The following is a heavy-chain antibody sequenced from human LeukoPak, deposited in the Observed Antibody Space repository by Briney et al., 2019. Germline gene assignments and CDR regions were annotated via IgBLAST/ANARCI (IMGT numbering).Heavy chain of an antibody. CDR3: ARASVTMIDY. CDR2: INHSGST. Sequence: SETLSLTCAVYGGSFSGYHWSWIRQPPGKGLEWIGEINHSGSTNYNPSLMSRVTISVDTSKNQFSLKLSSVTAADTAVYYCARASVTMIDYWGQGTLVTVSS. V-gene: IGHV4-34*01. J-gene: IGHJ4*02. CDR1: GGSFSGYH. D-gene: IGHD4-17*01.